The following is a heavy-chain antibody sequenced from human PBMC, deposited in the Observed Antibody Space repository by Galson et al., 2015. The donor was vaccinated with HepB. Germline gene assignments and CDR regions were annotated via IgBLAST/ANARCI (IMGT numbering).Heavy chain of an antibody. Sequence: SLRLSCAASGFTFSSYAMSWVRQAPGKGLEWVSAISGSGGSTYYADSVKGRFTISRDNSKNTLYLQMNSLRAEDTAVYYCAKTNRVLNGMGVWGQGTTVTVSS. J-gene: IGHJ6*02. D-gene: IGHD4/OR15-4a*01. V-gene: IGHV3-23*01. CDR3: AKTNRVLNGMGV. CDR1: GFTFSSYA. CDR2: ISGSGGST.